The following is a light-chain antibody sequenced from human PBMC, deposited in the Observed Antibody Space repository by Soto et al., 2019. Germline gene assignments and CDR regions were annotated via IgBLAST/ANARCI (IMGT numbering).Light chain of an antibody. J-gene: IGLJ1*01. CDR1: TSNIGNNY. CDR2: END. Sequence: QSVLTQPPSVSAAPGQKVTISCSGSTSNIGNNYVSWFQQLPGTAPKLLIYENDKRPSGIPDRFSGSTSGTSATLGITGLQTGDEADYYCGTWDSSLRGYVFATGPKVTDL. CDR3: GTWDSSLRGYV. V-gene: IGLV1-51*02.